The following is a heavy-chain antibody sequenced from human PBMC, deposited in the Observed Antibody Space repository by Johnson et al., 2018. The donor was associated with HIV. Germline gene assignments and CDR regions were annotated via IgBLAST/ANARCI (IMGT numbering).Heavy chain of an antibody. CDR3: ARDWDWGGAFDV. D-gene: IGHD3/OR15-3a*01. CDR1: GFTFDDYA. CDR2: INWNGGST. V-gene: IGHV3-9*01. J-gene: IGHJ3*01. Sequence: VQLVESGGGLVQPGRSLRLSCAASGFTFDDYAMHWVRQAPGKGLEWVSGINWNGGSTGYADSVKGRFTISRDNAKNSLYLQMNSLRTEDTAFYYCARDWDWGGAFDVWGQGTTVTVSS.